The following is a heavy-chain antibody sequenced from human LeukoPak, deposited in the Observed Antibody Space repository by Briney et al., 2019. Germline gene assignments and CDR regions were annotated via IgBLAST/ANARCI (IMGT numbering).Heavy chain of an antibody. D-gene: IGHD4-17*01. CDR3: ARSIGDTVTTTYNWFDP. J-gene: IGHJ5*02. Sequence: NPGGSLRLSCAASGFSFSDYYMSWIRQAPGKGLEWVSFINSYSNYTNYADSVKGRFTISRDNAKNSLYLQMNSLRAEDTAVYYCARSIGDTVTTTYNWFDPWGQGTLVTVSS. CDR2: INSYSNYT. CDR1: GFSFSDYY. V-gene: IGHV3-11*03.